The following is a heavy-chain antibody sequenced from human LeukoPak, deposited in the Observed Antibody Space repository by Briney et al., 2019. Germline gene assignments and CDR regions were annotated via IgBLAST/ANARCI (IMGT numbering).Heavy chain of an antibody. V-gene: IGHV1-2*02. D-gene: IGHD5-24*01. CDR2: INPNSGGT. CDR3: AREVEMATSDAFDI. J-gene: IGHJ3*02. Sequence: ASVTVSCKASGYTFTGYYMHWVRQAPGQGLEWMGWINPNSGGTNYAQKFQGRVTMTRDTSISTAYMELSRLRSDDTAVYYCAREVEMATSDAFDIWGQGTMVTVSS. CDR1: GYTFTGYY.